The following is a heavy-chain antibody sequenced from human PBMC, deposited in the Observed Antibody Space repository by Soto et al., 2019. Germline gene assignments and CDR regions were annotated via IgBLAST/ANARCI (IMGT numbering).Heavy chain of an antibody. V-gene: IGHV1-69*13. Sequence: SVKVSCKASGGSFSNYGVNWVRQAPGQGLEWMGGIIPIFGTAKYAQKFQGRVTITADDSTRTAYMELSSLRSEDTAVYYCARDGTLYDSSAYYYLYWGRGTLVTVSS. CDR1: GGSFSNYG. D-gene: IGHD3-22*01. CDR2: IIPIFGTA. J-gene: IGHJ4*02. CDR3: ARDGTLYDSSAYYYLY.